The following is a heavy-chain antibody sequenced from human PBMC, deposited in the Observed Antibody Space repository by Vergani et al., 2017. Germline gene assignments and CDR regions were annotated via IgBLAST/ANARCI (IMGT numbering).Heavy chain of an antibody. CDR1: GGSFSGYY. D-gene: IGHD3-10*01. CDR2: INHSGST. V-gene: IGHV4-34*09. J-gene: IGHJ6*03. CDR3: ARGRGYMDV. Sequence: QLQLQESGSGLVKPSQTLSLTCAVYGGSFSGYYWSWIRQPPGKGLEWIGEINHSGSTNYNPSLKSRVTISVDTSKNQFSLKLSSVTAADTAVYYCARGRGYMDVWGKGTTVTVSS.